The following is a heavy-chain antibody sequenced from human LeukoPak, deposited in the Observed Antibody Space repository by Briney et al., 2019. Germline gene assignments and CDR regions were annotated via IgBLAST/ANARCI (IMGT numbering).Heavy chain of an antibody. CDR3: TRVALGAPDY. CDR1: GFTVSSNY. D-gene: IGHD1-26*01. V-gene: IGHV3-53*01. CDR2: IYSGGST. J-gene: IGHJ4*02. Sequence: PGGSLRLSCAASGFTVSSNYMSWVRQAPGKGLEWVSVIYSGGSTYYADSVKGRFTISRDNSKNTLYLQMNSLRAEDTAVYYCTRVALGAPDYWGQGTLVTVSS.